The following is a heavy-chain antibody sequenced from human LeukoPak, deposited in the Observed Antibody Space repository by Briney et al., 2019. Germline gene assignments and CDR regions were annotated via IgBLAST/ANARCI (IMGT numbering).Heavy chain of an antibody. CDR3: MRCYFDSSCVIGDY. D-gene: IGHD3-22*01. J-gene: IGHJ4*02. CDR2: IYYSGST. CDR1: GGSISSSNW. Sequence: SGTLSLTCAVSGGSISSSNWWSWVRQPPGKGLEWIGDIYYSGSTKYTPSLMSRITISVYKSKNQIVLKLGSVTAADTAVCYCMRCYFDSSCVIGDYWGQGTLITVSS. V-gene: IGHV4-4*02.